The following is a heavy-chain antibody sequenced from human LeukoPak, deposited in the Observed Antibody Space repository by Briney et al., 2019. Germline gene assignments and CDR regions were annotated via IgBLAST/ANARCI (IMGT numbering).Heavy chain of an antibody. Sequence: ASVKVSCKASGYTFTSYGISWVRQAPGQGLEWMGWISAYNGNTNYAQKLQGRVTMTRDTSTSTVYMELSSLRSEDAAVYYCARDSVRNRLYNWFDPWGQGTLVTVSS. J-gene: IGHJ5*02. D-gene: IGHD6-25*01. CDR2: ISAYNGNT. CDR1: GYTFTSYG. CDR3: ARDSVRNRLYNWFDP. V-gene: IGHV1-18*01.